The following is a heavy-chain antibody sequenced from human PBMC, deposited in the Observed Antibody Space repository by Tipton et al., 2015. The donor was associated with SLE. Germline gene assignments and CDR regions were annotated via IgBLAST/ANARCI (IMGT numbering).Heavy chain of an antibody. D-gene: IGHD7-27*01. CDR3: ARHVWANWGFGY. J-gene: IGHJ4*02. CDR1: GGSISSGVYY. Sequence: TLSLTCTISGGSISSGVYYWSWIRQHPGKGLEWIGHIYYSGSTYYNPSLKSRVAISVDTSKNQFSLKLNSVTAADTAVYYCARHVWANWGFGYWGQGTLVTVSS. V-gene: IGHV4-30-4*08. CDR2: IYYSGST.